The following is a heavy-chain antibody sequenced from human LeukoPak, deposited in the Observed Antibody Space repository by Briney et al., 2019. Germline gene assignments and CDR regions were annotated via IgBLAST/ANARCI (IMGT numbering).Heavy chain of an antibody. CDR1: GGTFSSYA. V-gene: IGHV1-69*13. Sequence: SVKVSCKASGGTFSSYAISWVRQAPGQGLEWMGGIIPIFGTANYAQKFQGRVTITADESTSTAYMELSSLRSEDTAVYYCAREYNWNDEALNYFDYWGQGTLVTVSS. CDR2: IIPIFGTA. CDR3: AREYNWNDEALNYFDY. J-gene: IGHJ4*02. D-gene: IGHD1-20*01.